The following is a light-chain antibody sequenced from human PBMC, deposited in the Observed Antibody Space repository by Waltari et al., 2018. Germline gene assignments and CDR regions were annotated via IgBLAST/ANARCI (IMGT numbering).Light chain of an antibody. CDR1: SMDVGGYNY. Sequence: QSALTQPRSVSGSPGQSVTISCTGPSMDVGGYNYLAWYQHPPGKAPALMVFDVNKRPSGVPDRFSGSKSGNTASLIISGLRTEDEADYYCSSYAGSYTLLFGGGTKLTVL. J-gene: IGLJ2*01. CDR3: SSYAGSYTLL. CDR2: DVN. V-gene: IGLV2-11*01.